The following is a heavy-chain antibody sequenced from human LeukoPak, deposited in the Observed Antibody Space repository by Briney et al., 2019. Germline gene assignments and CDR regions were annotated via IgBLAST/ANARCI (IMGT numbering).Heavy chain of an antibody. CDR3: ARGRSPDRLYDSSGFLFDY. Sequence: GSLRLSCAASGFTFSSYSMNWIRQPPGKGLEWIGYIYYSGSTNYNPSLKSRVTISVDTSKNQFSLKLSSVTAADTAVYYCARGRSPDRLYDSSGFLFDYWGQGTLVTVSS. V-gene: IGHV4-59*01. J-gene: IGHJ4*02. CDR1: GFTFSSYS. D-gene: IGHD3-22*01. CDR2: IYYSGST.